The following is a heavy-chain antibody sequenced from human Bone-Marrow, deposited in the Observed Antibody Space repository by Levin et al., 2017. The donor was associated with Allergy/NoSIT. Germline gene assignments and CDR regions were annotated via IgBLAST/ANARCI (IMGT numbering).Heavy chain of an antibody. J-gene: IGHJ4*02. CDR1: EFTFSSYA. D-gene: IGHD3-22*01. Sequence: PGGSLRLSCAASEFTFSSYAMSWVRQAPGKGLEWISGISGSGGKTYYAASVKGRFTISRDNSKNTLSLQMNSLRAEDTALYFCAKDWNNGMSYDSSGYYAPWFAYWGQGTLVTVSS. CDR3: AKDWNNGMSYDSSGYYAPWFAY. V-gene: IGHV3-23*01. CDR2: ISGSGGKT.